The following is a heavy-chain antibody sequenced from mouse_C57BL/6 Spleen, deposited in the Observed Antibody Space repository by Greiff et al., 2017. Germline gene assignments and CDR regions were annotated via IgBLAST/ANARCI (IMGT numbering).Heavy chain of an antibody. CDR1: GYAFSSSW. J-gene: IGHJ1*03. Sequence: VQLQESGPELVKPGASVKISCKASGYAFSSSWMNWVKQRPGKGLEWIGRIYPGDGDTNYNGKFKGKATLTADKSSSTAYMQLSSLTSEDSAVYFCARGVDYDWYFDVWGTGTTVTVSS. CDR3: ARGVDYDWYFDV. CDR2: IYPGDGDT. D-gene: IGHD2-4*01. V-gene: IGHV1-82*01.